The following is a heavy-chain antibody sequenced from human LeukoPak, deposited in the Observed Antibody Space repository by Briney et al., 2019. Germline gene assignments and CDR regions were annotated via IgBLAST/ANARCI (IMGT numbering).Heavy chain of an antibody. V-gene: IGHV3-74*01. J-gene: IGHJ4*02. D-gene: IGHD6-13*01. CDR3: AKAAGYSTSWSDY. CDR1: GSTFSGYW. CDR2: INTDGSST. Sequence: GGSLRLSCEGSGSTFSGYWMHWVRQAPGKGLVWVSRINTDGSSTRYADSVKGRFTISRDNAENTLYLQMNSLRAEDTAVYYCAKAAGYSTSWSDYWGQGTLVTVSS.